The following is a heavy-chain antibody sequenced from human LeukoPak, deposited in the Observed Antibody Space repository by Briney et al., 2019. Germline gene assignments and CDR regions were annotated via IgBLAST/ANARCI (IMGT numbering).Heavy chain of an antibody. CDR3: AKDCEYSYGYNY. CDR2: IKQDGSEK. V-gene: IGHV3-7*03. D-gene: IGHD5-18*01. CDR1: GFTFSDYA. J-gene: IGHJ4*02. Sequence: QPGGSLRLSCAASGFTFSDYAMSWVRQAPGKGLEWVANIKQDGSEKYYVDSVKGRFTISRDNAKNSLYLQMNSLRAEDTAVYYCAKDCEYSYGYNYWGQGTLVTVSS.